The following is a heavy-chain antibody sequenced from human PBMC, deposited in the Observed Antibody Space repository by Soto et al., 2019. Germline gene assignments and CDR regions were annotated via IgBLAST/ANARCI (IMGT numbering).Heavy chain of an antibody. V-gene: IGHV6-1*01. CDR2: TYYRSKWYN. Sequence: SQTLSLTCAISGDSVSSNSAAWNWIRQSPSRGLEWLGRTYYRSKWYNDYAVSVKSRITINPDTSKNQFSLQLNSVTPEDTAVYYCARRGSSSSVGWYYYYMDVRGKGTTVTVSS. CDR1: GDSVSSNSAA. J-gene: IGHJ6*03. D-gene: IGHD6-6*01. CDR3: ARRGSSSSVGWYYYYMDV.